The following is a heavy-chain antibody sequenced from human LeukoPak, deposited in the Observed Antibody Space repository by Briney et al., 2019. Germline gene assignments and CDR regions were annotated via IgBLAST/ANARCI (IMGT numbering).Heavy chain of an antibody. J-gene: IGHJ4*02. CDR1: GGSISSYY. V-gene: IGHV4-39*01. Sequence: SETLSLTCTVSGGSISSYYWGWIRQPPGKGLEWIGSIYYSGSTYYNPSLKSRVTISVDTSKNQFSLKLSSVTAADTAVYYCARQDGSSTSCYDYWGQGTLVTVSS. D-gene: IGHD2-2*01. CDR2: IYYSGST. CDR3: ARQDGSSTSCYDY.